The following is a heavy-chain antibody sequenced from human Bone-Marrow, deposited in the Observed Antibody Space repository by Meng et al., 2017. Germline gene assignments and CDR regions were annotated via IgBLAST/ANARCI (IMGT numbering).Heavy chain of an antibody. J-gene: IGHJ6*02. CDR1: GFTFSSYW. CDR3: ARDVGYCSGGSCYVSYYYYGMDV. D-gene: IGHD2-15*01. Sequence: GESLKISCAASGFTFSSYWMSWVRQAPGKGLEWVANIKQDGSEKYYVDSVKGRFTISRDNAKNSLYLQMNSLRAEDTAVYYCARDVGYCSGGSCYVSYYYYGMDVWGQGTTVTVSS. CDR2: IKQDGSEK. V-gene: IGHV3-7*01.